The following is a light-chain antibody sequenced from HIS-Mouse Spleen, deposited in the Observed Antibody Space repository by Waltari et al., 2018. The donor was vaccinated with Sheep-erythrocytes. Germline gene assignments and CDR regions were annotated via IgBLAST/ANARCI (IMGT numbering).Light chain of an antibody. V-gene: IGKV3-20*01. CDR1: QSVSSSY. CDR2: GAS. CDR3: QQYGSSPTWT. J-gene: IGKJ1*01. Sequence: EIVLTQSPGTLSLSPGERATLSCRASQSVSSSYLAWYQQKPGQAPRSLIYGASSRATGIPDRFSGSGSGTDFTLTISRLEPEDFAVYYCQQYGSSPTWTFGQGTKVEIK.